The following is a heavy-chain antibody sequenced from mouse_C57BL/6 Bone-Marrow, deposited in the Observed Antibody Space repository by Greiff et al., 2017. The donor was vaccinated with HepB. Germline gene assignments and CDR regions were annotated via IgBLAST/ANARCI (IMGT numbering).Heavy chain of an antibody. V-gene: IGHV1-53*01. CDR2: ISPSNGGT. CDR1: GYTFTSYW. Sequence: QVQLQQPGTELVKPGASVKLSCKASGYTFTSYWMHWVKQRPGQGLAWIGNISPSNGGTNYTEKFKSKATLTVDKSSSTAYMQLSSLTSEDSAVYYCARRGKGTAYWGQGTLVTVSA. CDR3: ARRGKGTAY. J-gene: IGHJ3*01. D-gene: IGHD1-1*02.